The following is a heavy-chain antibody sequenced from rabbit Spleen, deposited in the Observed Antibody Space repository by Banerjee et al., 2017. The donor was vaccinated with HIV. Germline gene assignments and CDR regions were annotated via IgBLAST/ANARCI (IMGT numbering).Heavy chain of an antibody. Sequence: QQQLEESGGGQVKPGGTLTLSCKASGFTLSSYWIWWVRQAPRKGLEWIACVNGGGSGTTHYATWAKGRFTVSKTSSTTVTLQVTSLTAADTATYFCARAENFDRYATDLGLWGPGTLVTVS. CDR3: ARAENFDRYATDLGL. J-gene: IGHJ4*01. V-gene: IGHV1S45*01. CDR2: VNGGGSGTT. CDR1: GFTLSSYW. D-gene: IGHD6-1*01.